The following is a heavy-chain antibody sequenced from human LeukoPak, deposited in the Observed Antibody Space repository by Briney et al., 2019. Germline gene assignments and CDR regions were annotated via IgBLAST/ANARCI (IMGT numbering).Heavy chain of an antibody. CDR1: GGSISSSY. D-gene: IGHD3-22*01. J-gene: IGHJ4*02. CDR2: IYYTGST. CDR3: AREWYYYDSSGLGPYYFDY. Sequence: SETLSLTCTVSGGSISSSYWSWIRQPPGKGLEWIGYIYYTGSTTYNPSLKSRVTISVDTSKNQFSLKLSSVTAADTAVYYCAREWYYYDSSGLGPYYFDYWGQGTLVTVSS. V-gene: IGHV4-59*12.